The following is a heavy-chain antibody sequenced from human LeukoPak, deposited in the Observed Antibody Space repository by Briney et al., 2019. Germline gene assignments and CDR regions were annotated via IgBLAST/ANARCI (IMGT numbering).Heavy chain of an antibody. Sequence: SETLSLTCTVSGGSISSYYWSWIRQPPGKGLEWIGYIYYSGSTNYNPSLESRVTISVDTSKNQFSLKLSSVTAADTAVYYCARDHSGYCSSTSCRHNWFDPWGQGTLVTVSS. CDR2: IYYSGST. CDR1: GGSISSYY. D-gene: IGHD2-2*01. CDR3: ARDHSGYCSSTSCRHNWFDP. J-gene: IGHJ5*02. V-gene: IGHV4-59*01.